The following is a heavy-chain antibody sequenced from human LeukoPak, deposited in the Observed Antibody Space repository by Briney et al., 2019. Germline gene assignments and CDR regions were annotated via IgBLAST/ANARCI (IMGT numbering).Heavy chain of an antibody. CDR3: ARARIGYCSGGSGYSEGNDAFDI. D-gene: IGHD2-15*01. Sequence: SETLSLTCIVSGGFISSFYWSWIRQPPGRGLEWIGYIHYSGSTNYNPSLESRVTISVHTSKNQFSLKLSSVTAADTAVYYCARARIGYCSGGSGYSEGNDAFDIWGQGTMVTVSS. CDR1: GGFISSFY. V-gene: IGHV4-59*12. CDR2: IHYSGST. J-gene: IGHJ3*02.